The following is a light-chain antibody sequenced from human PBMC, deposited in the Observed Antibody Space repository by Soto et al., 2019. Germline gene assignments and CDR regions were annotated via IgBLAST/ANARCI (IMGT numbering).Light chain of an antibody. V-gene: IGKV3-15*01. CDR3: QQYNNWPPFT. CDR2: GAS. CDR1: QSVSSN. Sequence: EIVMTQSSAPLSVSPGERATLSCRASQSVSSNLAWYQQKPGQAPRLLIYGASTRATGIPARFSGSGSGTEFTLTISSLQSEDFAVYYCQQYNNWPPFTFGPGTKVDIK. J-gene: IGKJ3*01.